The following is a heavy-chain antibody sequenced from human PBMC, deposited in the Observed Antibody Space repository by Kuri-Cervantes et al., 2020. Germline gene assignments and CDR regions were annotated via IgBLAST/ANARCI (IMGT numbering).Heavy chain of an antibody. CDR2: VSGPGTST. Sequence: GGSLRLSCAASGFTFSSYSMSWVRQAPGKGLEWVSAVSGPGTSTFYTDSVKGRFTISRDNSKNTLYLQMNALRVEDTAVYFCARDLVRGYLVGWGQGTLVTVSS. J-gene: IGHJ4*02. CDR3: ARDLVRGYLVG. CDR1: GFTFSSYS. V-gene: IGHV3-23*01. D-gene: IGHD3-10*01.